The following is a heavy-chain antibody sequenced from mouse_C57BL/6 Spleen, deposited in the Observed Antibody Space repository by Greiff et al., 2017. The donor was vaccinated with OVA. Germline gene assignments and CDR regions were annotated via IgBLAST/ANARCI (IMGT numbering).Heavy chain of an antibody. CDR3: TREDGSSPFYAMDY. V-gene: IGHV5-9-1*02. J-gene: IGHJ4*01. CDR1: GFTFSSYA. D-gene: IGHD1-1*01. CDR2: ISSGGDYI. Sequence: EVMLVESGEGLVKPGGSLKLSCAASGFTFSSYAMSWVRQTPEKRLEWVAYISSGGDYIYYADTVKGRFTISRDNARNTLYLQMSSLKSEDTAMYYCTREDGSSPFYAMDYWGQGTSVTVSS.